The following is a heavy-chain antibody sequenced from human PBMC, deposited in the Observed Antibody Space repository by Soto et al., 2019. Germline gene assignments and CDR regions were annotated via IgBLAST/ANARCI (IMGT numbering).Heavy chain of an antibody. Sequence: GGSLRLSCAASGFTLSNYWMSWVRQAPGKGLEWVASIKLDGSEEFYVDSVRGRFTISRDNAKNSVYLQMNSLRAEDTALYYCARDMTTVTSDYWGQGTLVTVSS. D-gene: IGHD4-17*01. V-gene: IGHV3-7*03. J-gene: IGHJ4*02. CDR3: ARDMTTVTSDY. CDR2: IKLDGSEE. CDR1: GFTLSNYW.